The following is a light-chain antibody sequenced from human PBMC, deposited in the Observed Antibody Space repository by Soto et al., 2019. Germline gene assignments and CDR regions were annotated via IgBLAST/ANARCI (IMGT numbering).Light chain of an antibody. V-gene: IGKV1-12*01. Sequence: DIQMTQSPSSVSASVGDRVTITCRASQGIGIYLAWYQQKPGKAPKLLIYAASTLQSGVPSRFRGSGSGTDFSLTISSLQPEDFATYFCQQANSLPYTFGQGTKLEIK. CDR1: QGIGIY. CDR3: QQANSLPYT. J-gene: IGKJ2*01. CDR2: AAS.